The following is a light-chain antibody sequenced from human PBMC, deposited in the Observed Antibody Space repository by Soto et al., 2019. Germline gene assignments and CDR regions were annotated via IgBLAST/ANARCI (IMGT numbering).Light chain of an antibody. J-gene: IGLJ1*01. CDR2: DVS. CDR3: SSYTSSSTYV. V-gene: IGLV2-14*01. Sequence: QSALTQPASVSGSPGQSIAISCTGTSSDVGAYNYVSWYQQHPGKAPKLMIYDVSNRPSGVSNRFSGSKSDNTASLTISGLQAEGEADYYCSSYTSSSTYVFGSGTKLTVL. CDR1: SSDVGAYNY.